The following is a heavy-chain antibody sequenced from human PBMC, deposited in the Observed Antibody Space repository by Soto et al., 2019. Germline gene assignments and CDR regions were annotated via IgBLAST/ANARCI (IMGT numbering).Heavy chain of an antibody. CDR3: ARVLRVVVRVGAFDI. CDR1: GGSISSSSYY. Sequence: SETLSLTCTVCGGSISSSSYYRGWIRQPPGKGLEWIGSIYYSGSTYYNPSLKSRVTISVDTSKNQFSLKLSSVTAADTAVYYCARVLRVVVRVGAFDIWGQGTMGTVSS. D-gene: IGHD2-21*01. V-gene: IGHV4-39*01. J-gene: IGHJ3*02. CDR2: IYYSGST.